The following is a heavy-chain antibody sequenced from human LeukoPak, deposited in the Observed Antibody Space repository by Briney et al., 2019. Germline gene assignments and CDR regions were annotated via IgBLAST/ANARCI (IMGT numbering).Heavy chain of an antibody. J-gene: IGHJ5*02. D-gene: IGHD1-26*01. CDR3: ARDLPYSGSLSSGYNWFDP. CDR2: SNPNSGGT. CDR1: GYTFTGYY. V-gene: IGHV1-2*02. Sequence: ASVKVSCKASGYTFTGYYMHWVRQAPGQGLEWMGWSNPNSGGTNYAQKFQGRVTMSRDTSISTAYMELSRLRSDDTAVYYCARDLPYSGSLSSGYNWFDPWGQGTLVTVSS.